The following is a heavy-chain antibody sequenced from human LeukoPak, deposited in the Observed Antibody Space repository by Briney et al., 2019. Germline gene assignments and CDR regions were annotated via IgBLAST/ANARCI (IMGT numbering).Heavy chain of an antibody. V-gene: IGHV1-46*01. CDR3: ATDSTPSSDWLLSPAHFDAFDI. CDR2: ITPSGGST. CDR1: GYTFTSYY. D-gene: IGHD3-9*01. Sequence: GASVKVSCKASGYTFTSYYMRWVRQAPGQGLEWMGIITPSGGSTSYAQKFQGRVTMPEDTSTDTAYMELSSLRSEDTAVYYCATDSTPSSDWLLSPAHFDAFDIWGQGTMVTVSS. J-gene: IGHJ3*02.